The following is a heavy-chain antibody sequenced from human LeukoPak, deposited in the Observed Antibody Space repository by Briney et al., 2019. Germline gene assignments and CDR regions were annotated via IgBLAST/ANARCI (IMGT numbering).Heavy chain of an antibody. V-gene: IGHV3-74*01. J-gene: IGHJ4*02. Sequence: AGGSLRLSCEASGFTLSSYWMHWVRQAPGKGLVWVSRINNDGSTEHYADSVKGRFTVSRDNAENTLYLQMNSLRTEDTAVYYCARGPETYYYDSSAYYWGQGTLVTVSS. CDR2: INNDGSTE. D-gene: IGHD3-22*01. CDR1: GFTLSSYW. CDR3: ARGPETYYYDSSAYY.